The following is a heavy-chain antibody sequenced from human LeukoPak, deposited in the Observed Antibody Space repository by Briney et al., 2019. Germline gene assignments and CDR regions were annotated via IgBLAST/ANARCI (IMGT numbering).Heavy chain of an antibody. CDR3: ARGYYDRGSLYYFDY. CDR1: GYTFTGYY. J-gene: IGHJ4*02. CDR2: IDPNSGGT. D-gene: IGHD3-22*01. Sequence: ASVKVSCKTSGYTFTGYYMHWVGQAPGQGLEWMGWIDPNSGGTNYTQKFQGRVTMTRDTSIGTAYMELSGLTSDDTAVYYCARGYYDRGSLYYFDYWGQGTLVTVSS. V-gene: IGHV1-2*02.